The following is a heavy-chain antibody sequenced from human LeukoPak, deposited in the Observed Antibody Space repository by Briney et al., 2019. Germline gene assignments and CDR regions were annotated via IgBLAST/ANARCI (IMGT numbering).Heavy chain of an antibody. CDR3: ASVLYCGADCYSGRYFFDY. Sequence: GASVKVSCKASGYTFTSYDMHWVRQAPGQGLEWMGIINPSGDSTSYAQKFQGRVTMTRDMSTSTVYMELSSLRSEDTAVYYCASVLYCGADCYSGRYFFDYWGQGTLVTVSS. CDR2: INPSGDST. V-gene: IGHV1-46*01. CDR1: GYTFTSYD. D-gene: IGHD2-21*02. J-gene: IGHJ4*02.